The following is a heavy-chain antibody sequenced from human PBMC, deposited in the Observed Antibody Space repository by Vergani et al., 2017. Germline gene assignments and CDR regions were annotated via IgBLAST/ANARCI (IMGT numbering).Heavy chain of an antibody. J-gene: IGHJ4*02. D-gene: IGHD3-16*02. V-gene: IGHV4-31*03. CDR2: IYYSGST. CDR3: GRSKADDYVWGSYLYYGSGFDY. Sequence: QVQLQESGPGLVKPSQTLSLTCTVSGGSISSGGYYWSWIRQHPGKGLEWIGYIYYSGSTYYNPSLKSRVTISVDTSKNQFPRKLSSVTAADTAVYYCGRSKADDYVWGSYLYYGSGFDYWGQGTLVTVSS. CDR1: GGSISSGGYY.